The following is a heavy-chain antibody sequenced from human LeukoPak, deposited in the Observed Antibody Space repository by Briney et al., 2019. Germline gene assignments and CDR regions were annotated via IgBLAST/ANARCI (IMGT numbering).Heavy chain of an antibody. CDR2: IYPGDSDT. CDR1: SYNFFNYW. D-gene: IGHD3-22*01. V-gene: IGHV5-51*01. Sequence: AESLKISCRGASYNFFNYWIVCVRQKPGEGVEWMVIIYPGDSDTRYSPSFQGQVTISADKSISTAYLQRSSLKASDTDMYYCARYYYDSSGYTKADAFDIWGQGTMVTVSS. CDR3: ARYYYDSSGYTKADAFDI. J-gene: IGHJ3*02.